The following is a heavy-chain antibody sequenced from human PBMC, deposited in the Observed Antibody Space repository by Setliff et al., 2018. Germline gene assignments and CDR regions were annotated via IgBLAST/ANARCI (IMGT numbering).Heavy chain of an antibody. V-gene: IGHV3-48*01. J-gene: IGHJ6*03. CDR1: GFSFSNYG. CDR2: ISTSSGTR. Sequence: PGGSLRLSCVVSGFSFSNYGMTWVRQAPGKGLEWISYISTSSGTRYYADSVKGRFTISRDNANQSLYLQMNSLRAEDTAVYYCARLASTGYDSSGYYYALEYYYYMDVWGKGTTVTVSS. D-gene: IGHD3-22*01. CDR3: ARLASTGYDSSGYYYALEYYYYMDV.